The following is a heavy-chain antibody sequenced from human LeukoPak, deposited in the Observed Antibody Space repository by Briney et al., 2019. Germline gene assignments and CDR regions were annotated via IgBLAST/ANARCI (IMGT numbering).Heavy chain of an antibody. CDR3: AKAGESARSRSGYSY. V-gene: IGHV1-8*03. Sequence: AASVKVSCKASGYTFTNYDINWVRQATGQGLEWMGWMNPNSGNTGYAQKFQGRITITRNTSISIAYMELSGLRSEDTAMYYCAKAGESARSRSGYSYWGQGTLVTVSS. D-gene: IGHD3-22*01. CDR1: GYTFTNYD. CDR2: MNPNSGNT. J-gene: IGHJ4*02.